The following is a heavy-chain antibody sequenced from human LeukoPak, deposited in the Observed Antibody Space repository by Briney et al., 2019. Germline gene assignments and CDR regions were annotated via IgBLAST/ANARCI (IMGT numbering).Heavy chain of an antibody. CDR2: IYYSGST. CDR3: ARRDGYDILTGYPQGFDP. Sequence: SETLSLICTVSGGSITSVGYFWGWIRQPPGKGLEWIGSIYYSGSTYYNPSLKSRVTISVDTSKNQFSLKLSSVTAADTAVYYCARRDGYDILTGYPQGFDPWGQGTLVTVSS. CDR1: GGSITSVGYF. D-gene: IGHD3-9*01. J-gene: IGHJ5*02. V-gene: IGHV4-39*01.